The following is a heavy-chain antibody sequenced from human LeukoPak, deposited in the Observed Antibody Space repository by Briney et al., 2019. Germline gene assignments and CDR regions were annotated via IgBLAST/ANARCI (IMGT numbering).Heavy chain of an antibody. J-gene: IGHJ4*02. CDR1: GFTFSSDG. CDR3: AKADYSDVDY. CDR2: IRYDGSNK. D-gene: IGHD4-11*01. Sequence: PGGSLRLSCAASGFTFSSDGMHWVRQAPGKGLEWVAFIRYDGSNKYYADSVKGRFTISRDNSKNTLYLQMNSLRAEDTAVYYCAKADYSDVDYWGQGTLVTVSS. V-gene: IGHV3-30*02.